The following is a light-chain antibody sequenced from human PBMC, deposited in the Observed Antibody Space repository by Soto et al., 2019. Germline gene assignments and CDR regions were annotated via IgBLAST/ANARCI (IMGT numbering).Light chain of an antibody. CDR3: QQYYSYPQRT. J-gene: IGKJ1*01. CDR1: QGISSY. CDR2: AAT. V-gene: IGKV1-8*01. Sequence: AIRMTQSPSSLSASTGDRVTITCRASQGISSYLAWYQQKPGKAPKLLIYAATTLQSGVPARFSSSGSGTYFTLTISCLQSEDFATYYCQQYYSYPQRTFGQGTKVEIK.